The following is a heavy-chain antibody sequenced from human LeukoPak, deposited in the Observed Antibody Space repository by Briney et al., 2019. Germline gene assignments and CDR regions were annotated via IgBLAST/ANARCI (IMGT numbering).Heavy chain of an antibody. CDR1: GFTFSSYG. Sequence: PGGSLRLSCAASGFTFSSYGMHWVRQAPGKGLEGVAVIWYDGSNKYYADSVKGRFTISRDNSKNTLYLQMNSLRAEDTAVYYCARGPPYSSGGSYFDYWCQGTLVTVSS. CDR3: ARGPPYSSGGSYFDY. J-gene: IGHJ4*02. V-gene: IGHV3-33*01. D-gene: IGHD6-19*01. CDR2: IWYDGSNK.